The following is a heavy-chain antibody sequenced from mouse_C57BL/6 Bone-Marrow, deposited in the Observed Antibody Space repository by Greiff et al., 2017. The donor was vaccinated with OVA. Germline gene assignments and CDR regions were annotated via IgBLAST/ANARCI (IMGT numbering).Heavy chain of an antibody. Sequence: QVQLKQPGAELVRPGSSVKLSCKASGYTFTSYWMHWVKQRPIQGLEWIGNIDPSDSETHYNQKFKDKATLTVDKSSSTAYMQLSSLTSEDTAVYYCTSYNWYFDVWGTGTTVTVSS. CDR3: TSYNWYFDV. D-gene: IGHD5-5*01. V-gene: IGHV1-52*01. J-gene: IGHJ1*03. CDR1: GYTFTSYW. CDR2: IDPSDSET.